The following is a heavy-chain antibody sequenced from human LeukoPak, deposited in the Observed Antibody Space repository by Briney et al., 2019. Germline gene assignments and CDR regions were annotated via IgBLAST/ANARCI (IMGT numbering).Heavy chain of an antibody. CDR1: GGSIGSYY. D-gene: IGHD6-19*01. J-gene: IGHJ4*02. CDR3: ARKGSSGWIFDY. V-gene: IGHV4-59*01. CDR2: IYYSGST. Sequence: PSETLSLTCTVSGGSIGSYYWSWIRQPPGKGLEWIGYIYYSGSTNYNPSLKTRVTISVDTSKNQFSLKLSSVTAADTAVYYCARKGSSGWIFDYWGQGTLVTVSS.